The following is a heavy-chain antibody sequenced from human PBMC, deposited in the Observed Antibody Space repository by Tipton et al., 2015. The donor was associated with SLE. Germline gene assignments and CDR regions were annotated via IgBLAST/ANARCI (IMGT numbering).Heavy chain of an antibody. V-gene: IGHV3-23*01. Sequence: SLRLSCAASGFTFSSYAMSWVRQAPGKGLEWVSAISGSGGSTYYADSVKGRFTISRDNSKNTLYLQMNSLRAEDTAVYYCARTYGSGNAFDIWGQGTMVTVSS. CDR1: GFTFSSYA. J-gene: IGHJ3*02. CDR3: ARTYGSGNAFDI. D-gene: IGHD3-10*01. CDR2: ISGSGGST.